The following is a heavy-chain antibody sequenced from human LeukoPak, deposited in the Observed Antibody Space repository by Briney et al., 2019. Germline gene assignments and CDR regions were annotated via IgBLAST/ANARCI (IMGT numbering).Heavy chain of an antibody. J-gene: IGHJ6*03. Sequence: SETLSLTCAVYGGSFSGYYWSWIRQPPGKGLEWIGEINHSGSTNYNPSPKSRVTISVDTSKIQFSLKLSSVTAADTAVYYCARGFRLEWLFGLYYYYYMDVWGKGTTVTVSS. V-gene: IGHV4-34*01. CDR2: INHSGST. CDR3: ARGFRLEWLFGLYYYYYMDV. D-gene: IGHD3-3*01. CDR1: GGSFSGYY.